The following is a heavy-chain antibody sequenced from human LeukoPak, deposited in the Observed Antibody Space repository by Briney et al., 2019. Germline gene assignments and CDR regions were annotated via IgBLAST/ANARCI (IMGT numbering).Heavy chain of an antibody. D-gene: IGHD1-26*01. Sequence: PGGSLRLSCAASGFTFSSYAMSWVRQAPGKGLEWVSAISGSGGSTYYADSVKGRFTISRDNSKNTLHLQMNSLRAEDTAVYYCAKIQGIVGATRIDYWGQGTLVTVSS. J-gene: IGHJ4*02. CDR1: GFTFSSYA. CDR3: AKIQGIVGATRIDY. V-gene: IGHV3-23*01. CDR2: ISGSGGST.